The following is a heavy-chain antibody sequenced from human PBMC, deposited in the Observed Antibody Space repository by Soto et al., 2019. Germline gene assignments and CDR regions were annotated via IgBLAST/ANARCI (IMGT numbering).Heavy chain of an antibody. Sequence: QVQLQESGPGLVKPSGTLSLTCAVSGGSISSSDWWSWVRQPPGKELEWIGEIYYSGNTNYCPSLESRVTMSVDKSKNQFSLKLTSVTAADTAVYYCVRRASGPFDVWGQGTMVTVSS. CDR1: GGSISSSDW. CDR3: VRRASGPFDV. D-gene: IGHD2-8*02. CDR2: IYYSGNT. J-gene: IGHJ3*01. V-gene: IGHV4-4*02.